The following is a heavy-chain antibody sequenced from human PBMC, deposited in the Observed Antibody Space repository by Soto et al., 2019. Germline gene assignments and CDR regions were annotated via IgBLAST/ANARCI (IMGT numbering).Heavy chain of an antibody. CDR2: ISGSGGST. V-gene: IGHV3-23*01. J-gene: IGHJ5*02. CDR1: GFTFSSYA. CDR3: AKDSRGYYDSSGYYSPGWFDP. Sequence: GGSLRLSCAASGFTFSSYAMSWVRQAPGKGLEWVSAISGSGGSTYYADSVKGRFTISRDNSKNTLYLQMNSLRAEDTAVYYCAKDSRGYYDSSGYYSPGWFDPWGQGTLVTVSS. D-gene: IGHD3-22*01.